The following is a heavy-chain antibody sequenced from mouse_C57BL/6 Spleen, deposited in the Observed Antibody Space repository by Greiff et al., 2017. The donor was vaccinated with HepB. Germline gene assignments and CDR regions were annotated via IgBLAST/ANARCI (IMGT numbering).Heavy chain of an antibody. CDR2: IYPGSGST. J-gene: IGHJ3*01. D-gene: IGHD2-4*01. CDR3: ARLYYDYLAWFAY. CDR1: GYTFTSYW. Sequence: VQRVESGAELVKPGASVKMSCKASGYTFTSYWITWVKQRPGQGLEWIGDIYPGSGSTNYNEKFKSKATLTVDTSSSTAYMQLSSLTSEDSAVYYCARLYYDYLAWFAYWGQGTLVTVSA. V-gene: IGHV1-55*01.